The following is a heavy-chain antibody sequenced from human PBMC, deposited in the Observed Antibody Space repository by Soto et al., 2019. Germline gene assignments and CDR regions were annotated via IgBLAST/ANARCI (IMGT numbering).Heavy chain of an antibody. D-gene: IGHD3-16*02. CDR3: ASGGYDYVWGSYRYTFDS. Sequence: QVQLVQSGAEVKKPGSSVKVSCKASGGTFSSYAISWVRQAPGQGLEWMGGIIPIFGTANYAQKFQGRVTITADESTSTAYMELSSLRSEDTAMYYCASGGYDYVWGSYRYTFDSWGQGTLVTVSS. CDR2: IIPIFGTA. CDR1: GGTFSSYA. V-gene: IGHV1-69*01. J-gene: IGHJ4*02.